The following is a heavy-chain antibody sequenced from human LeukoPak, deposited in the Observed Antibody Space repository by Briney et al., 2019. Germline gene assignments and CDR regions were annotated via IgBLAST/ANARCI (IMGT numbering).Heavy chain of an antibody. J-gene: IGHJ3*02. D-gene: IGHD5-24*01. CDR1: GFTFSNYN. CDR3: AREWHDAFDI. Sequence: GGSLRLSCAASGFTFSNYNINWVRQAPGKGLVWVSRINGDGSSTTYADSVRGRFTISRDDAKNTLYLEMNSLRAEDTAVYYCAREWHDAFDIWGQGTMVTVSS. CDR2: INGDGSST. V-gene: IGHV3-74*01.